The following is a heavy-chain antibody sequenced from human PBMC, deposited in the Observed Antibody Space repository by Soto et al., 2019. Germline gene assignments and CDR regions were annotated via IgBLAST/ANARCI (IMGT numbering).Heavy chain of an antibody. Sequence: PGGSLRLSCADSGFAFSTFIMSWVRHAPGKGTEWVSGISHSGGITYADTEKGRFTISRDDSKNTLYLQMNILRAEDTAIYYGAKDYYYPDSVSLTSWGQGTQVTGSS. CDR3: AKDYYYPDSVSLTS. CDR1: GFAFSTFI. V-gene: IGHV3-23*01. D-gene: IGHD3-16*01. J-gene: IGHJ4*02. CDR2: ISHSGGIT.